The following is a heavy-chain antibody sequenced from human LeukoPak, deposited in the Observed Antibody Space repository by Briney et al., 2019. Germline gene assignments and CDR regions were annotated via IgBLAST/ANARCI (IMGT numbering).Heavy chain of an antibody. Sequence: GGSLRLSCAASGFTFSSYAMHWVRQAPGKGLEWVAAISYDGSNKYYADSVKGRFTISRDNSKNTLYLQMNSLRAEDTAVYYCARSYDSSGYIDYWGQGTLVTVSS. J-gene: IGHJ4*02. CDR1: GFTFSSYA. CDR2: ISYDGSNK. CDR3: ARSYDSSGYIDY. D-gene: IGHD3-22*01. V-gene: IGHV3-30-3*01.